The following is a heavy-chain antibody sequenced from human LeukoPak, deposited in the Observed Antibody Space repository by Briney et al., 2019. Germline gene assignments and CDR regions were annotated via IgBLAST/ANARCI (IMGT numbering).Heavy chain of an antibody. CDR2: INPNSGCT. V-gene: IGHV1-2*02. Sequence: ASVTVSCKPSGYTFTGYYMHWVRQAPGHGREWMGWINPNSGCTNYAQKFQGRVTMTRDTSISTAYMGLSRLRSDDTAVYYCARGPLGYYYDSSAAILVYWGQGTLVSVPS. J-gene: IGHJ4*02. CDR3: ARGPLGYYYDSSAAILVY. CDR1: GYTFTGYY. D-gene: IGHD3-22*01.